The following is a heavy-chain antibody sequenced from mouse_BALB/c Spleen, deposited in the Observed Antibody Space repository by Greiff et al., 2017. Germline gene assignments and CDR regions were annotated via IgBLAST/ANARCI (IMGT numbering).Heavy chain of an antibody. CDR1: GFSLTGYG. CDR2: IWGDGST. CDR3: TNNNSFDY. Sequence: QVQLQQSGPGLVAPSQSLSITCTVSGFSLTGYGVNWVRQPPGKGLEWLGMIWGDGSTDYNSALKSRLSISKDNSKSQVFLKMNSLQTDDTTRYYYTNNNSFDYWGQGTTLTVSS. J-gene: IGHJ2*01. D-gene: IGHD1-1*01. V-gene: IGHV2-6-7*01.